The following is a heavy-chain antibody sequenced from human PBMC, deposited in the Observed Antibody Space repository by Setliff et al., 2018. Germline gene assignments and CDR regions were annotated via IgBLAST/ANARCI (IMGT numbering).Heavy chain of an antibody. J-gene: IGHJ4*02. V-gene: IGHV4-59*11. Sequence: SETLSLTCTVSGGSISSHYWSWIRQPPGKGLEWIGYIYYSGSTNYNPSLKSRVTISVDTSKNQFSLKLSSVTAADTAVYYCALSDHYPFYYDYWGLGTLVTVSS. CDR1: GGSISSHY. D-gene: IGHD3-3*01. CDR2: IYYSGST. CDR3: ALSDHYPFYYDY.